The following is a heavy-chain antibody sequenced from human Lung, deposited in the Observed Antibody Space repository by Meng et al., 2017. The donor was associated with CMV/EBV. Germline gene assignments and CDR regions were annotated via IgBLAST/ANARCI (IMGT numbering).Heavy chain of an antibody. J-gene: IGHJ6*02. Sequence: GGSXRLSCTASGFTVSSNYMSWVRQAPGKGLEWVSVIYSGGSTYYADSVKGRFTISRDNSKNTLYLQMNSLRAEETAVYYCARDQGRGYSYGQAYYYGMDVWXQGTTVTVSS. D-gene: IGHD5-18*01. CDR2: IYSGGST. CDR1: GFTVSSNY. V-gene: IGHV3-66*02. CDR3: ARDQGRGYSYGQAYYYGMDV.